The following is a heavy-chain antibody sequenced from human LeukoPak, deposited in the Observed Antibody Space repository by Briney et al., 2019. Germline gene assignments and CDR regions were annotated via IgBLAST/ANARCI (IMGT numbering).Heavy chain of an antibody. CDR3: ARAHMVRVAGYYYYMEV. CDR2: INHSGST. CDR1: GFTVSSNY. Sequence: PGGSLRLSCAASGFTVSSNYMSWIRQPPGKGLEWIGEINHSGSTNYKPSLKSRVTISVDTSKNQFSLKLSSVTAADTAVYYCARAHMVRVAGYYYYMEVWGKGTTVTISS. V-gene: IGHV4-34*01. D-gene: IGHD3-10*01. J-gene: IGHJ6*03.